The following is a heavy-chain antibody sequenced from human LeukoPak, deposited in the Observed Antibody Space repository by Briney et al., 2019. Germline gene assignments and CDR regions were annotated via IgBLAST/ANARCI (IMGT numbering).Heavy chain of an antibody. D-gene: IGHD6-13*01. CDR2: INPDSGGT. CDR3: ARGNVAAAGIFYYYYGMDV. Sequence: ASVKVSCKASGYTFTGYYMHWVRQAPGQGLERMGWINPDSGGTSYAQKFQGWVTMTRDTSISTAYMELSRLRSDDTAVYYCARGNVAAAGIFYYYYGMDVWGKGTTVTVSS. CDR1: GYTFTGYY. J-gene: IGHJ6*04. V-gene: IGHV1-2*04.